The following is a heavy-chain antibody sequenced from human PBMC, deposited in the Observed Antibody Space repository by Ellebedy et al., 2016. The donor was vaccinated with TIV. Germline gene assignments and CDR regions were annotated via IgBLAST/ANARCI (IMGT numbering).Heavy chain of an antibody. V-gene: IGHV3-11*03. CDR1: GFSFSEYY. J-gene: IGHJ2*01. D-gene: IGHD4-17*01. CDR2: ISGSSTYI. Sequence: GESLKISCAASGFSFSEYYMSWIRQAPGKGLAWVSSISGSSTYIYYADSVKGRFAISRDNAKNSLYLQMNSRRAEDRAVYYCAGKVPGPTTGPPNWYFDLWGRGTLVTVSS. CDR3: AGKVPGPTTGPPNWYFDL.